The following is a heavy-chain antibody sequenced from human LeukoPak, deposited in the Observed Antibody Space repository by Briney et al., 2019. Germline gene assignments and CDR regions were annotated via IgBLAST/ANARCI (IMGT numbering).Heavy chain of an antibody. CDR2: ISWNSGSI. CDR3: AKDWTYYYDSSGYPDY. Sequence: SGGSLRLSCAASGFTFDDYAMHWVRHAPGKGLEWVSGISWNSGSIGYAGSVKGRFTISRDNAKNSLYLQMNSLRAEDTALYYCAKDWTYYYDSSGYPDYWGQGTLVTVSS. CDR1: GFTFDDYA. J-gene: IGHJ4*02. D-gene: IGHD3-22*01. V-gene: IGHV3-9*01.